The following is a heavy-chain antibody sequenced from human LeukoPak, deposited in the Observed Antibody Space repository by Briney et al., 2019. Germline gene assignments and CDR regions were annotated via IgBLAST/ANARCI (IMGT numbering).Heavy chain of an antibody. CDR3: ARGGSKRFLEWYPFDY. CDR2: ISYDGSNK. J-gene: IGHJ4*02. D-gene: IGHD3-3*01. Sequence: PGRSLRLSCAASGFTFSSFGMFWVRQAPGKGLEWVAVISYDGSNKYYVDSVKGRFTISRDNSKNTLYLQMNSLRAEDTAVYYCARGGSKRFLEWYPFDYWGQGTLVTVSS. V-gene: IGHV3-30*03. CDR1: GFTFSSFG.